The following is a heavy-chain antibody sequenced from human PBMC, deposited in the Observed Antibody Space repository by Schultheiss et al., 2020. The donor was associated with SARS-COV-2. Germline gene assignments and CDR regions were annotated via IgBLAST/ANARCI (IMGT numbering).Heavy chain of an antibody. CDR1: GFTFSRFG. CDR2: ISYDGSNK. D-gene: IGHD6-19*01. CDR3: AKDLLGVAVAGSPDC. J-gene: IGHJ4*02. V-gene: IGHV3-30*18. Sequence: GGSLRLSCAASGFTFSRFGMHWVRQAPGKGLEWVAVISYDGSNKYYADSVKGRFTISRDNSKNTLYLQMSGLRAEDTALYYCAKDLLGVAVAGSPDCWGQGTLVTVSS.